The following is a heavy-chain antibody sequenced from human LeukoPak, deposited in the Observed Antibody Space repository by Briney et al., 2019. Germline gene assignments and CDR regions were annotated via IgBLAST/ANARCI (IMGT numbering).Heavy chain of an antibody. CDR1: GGSISSGGYY. J-gene: IGHJ6*03. V-gene: IGHV4-30-2*01. D-gene: IGHD3-16*01. Sequence: SETLSLTCTVSGGSISSGGYYWSWIRQPPGKGLEWIGYIYHSGSTYYNPSLKSRVTISVDRSKNQFSLKLSSVTAADTAVYYCASSVGGPYYYYYYMDVWGKGTTVTVSS. CDR3: ASSVGGPYYYYYYMDV. CDR2: IYHSGST.